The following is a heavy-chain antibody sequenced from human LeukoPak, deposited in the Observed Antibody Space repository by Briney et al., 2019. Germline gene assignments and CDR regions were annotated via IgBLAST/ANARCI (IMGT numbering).Heavy chain of an antibody. CDR1: GFTFSSYG. V-gene: IGHV3-23*01. CDR3: AQDTYSSSWYVDY. Sequence: PGGSLRLSCAASGFTFSSYGMHWVRQAPGKGLEWVSAISGSGGSTYYADSVKGRFTISRDNSKNTPYLQMNSLRAEDTAVYYCAQDTYSSSWYVDYWGQGTLVTVSS. D-gene: IGHD6-13*01. CDR2: ISGSGGST. J-gene: IGHJ4*02.